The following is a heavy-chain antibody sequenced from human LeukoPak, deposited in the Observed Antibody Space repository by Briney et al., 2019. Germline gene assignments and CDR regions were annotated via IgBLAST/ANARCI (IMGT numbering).Heavy chain of an antibody. J-gene: IGHJ4*02. CDR2: ISGSSGIT. Sequence: GGSLRLSCVASGFTFRGRDMSWVRQPLGKGLEWVSRISGSSGITHYAKSVNGRFIVSRDDSKNTLYLQMNSLRAEDTAVYYCARVQYNGYTTWDYWGQGTLVSVPS. CDR1: GFTFRGRD. CDR3: ARVQYNGYTTWDY. D-gene: IGHD5-12*01. V-gene: IGHV3-23*01.